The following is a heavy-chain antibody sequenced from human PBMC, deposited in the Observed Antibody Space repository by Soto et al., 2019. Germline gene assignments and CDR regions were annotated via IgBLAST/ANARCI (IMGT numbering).Heavy chain of an antibody. D-gene: IGHD5-12*01. J-gene: IGHJ6*02. Sequence: ASVKVSCKASGYTFTSYGISWGRQAPGQGLEWMGWISAYKGNTKYAQKHQGRVNMTTDTSTSTTYMELRSLRSDDTAVYYCARDKATKDYYYYYGMDVWGQGATVTVSS. CDR2: ISAYKGNT. CDR1: GYTFTSYG. V-gene: IGHV1-18*01. CDR3: ARDKATKDYYYYYGMDV.